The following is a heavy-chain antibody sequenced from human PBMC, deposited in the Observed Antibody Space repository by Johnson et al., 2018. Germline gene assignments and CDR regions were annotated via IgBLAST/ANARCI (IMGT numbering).Heavy chain of an antibody. D-gene: IGHD1-14*01. J-gene: IGHJ1*01. CDR2: IIPKFDTA. CDR1: GGTFKSYA. V-gene: IGHV1-69*01. Sequence: VQLVESGAEVKKPGSSVKVSCKASGGTFKSYAITWLRQAPGQGFEWMGGIIPKFDTANYAQKFQDRVTITADESTGTAYMELSSLTFEDTAVYYCAGGFSYKTDWGQGTQGTVSS. CDR3: AGGFSYKTD.